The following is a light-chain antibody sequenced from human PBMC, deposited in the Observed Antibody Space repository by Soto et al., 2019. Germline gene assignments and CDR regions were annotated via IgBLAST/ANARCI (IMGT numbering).Light chain of an antibody. J-gene: IGKJ1*01. CDR1: QSLGGN. CDR2: RAS. Sequence: EIVMTPSPATLAVSPGDTATLSCRASQSLGGNLAWYQQKPGQGPRLLIFRASSRATGVPARFSASGSGTEFTLTISGLQSEDFAIYYCQQYSNWPPWTFGPGTKVDI. V-gene: IGKV3-15*01. CDR3: QQYSNWPPWT.